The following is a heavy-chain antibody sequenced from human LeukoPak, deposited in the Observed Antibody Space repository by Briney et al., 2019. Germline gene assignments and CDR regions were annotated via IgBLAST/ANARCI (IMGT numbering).Heavy chain of an antibody. CDR3: ARDLRGSYVFDY. Sequence: SETLSLTCTVSGDSISSNTYYWSWIRQPLGKGLEWIGYIYYSGSTNYNPSLKSRVTISVDTSKNQFSLKLSSVTAADTAVYYCARDLRGSYVFDYWGQGTLVTVSS. V-gene: IGHV4-61*01. CDR2: IYYSGST. D-gene: IGHD1-26*01. J-gene: IGHJ4*02. CDR1: GDSISSNTYY.